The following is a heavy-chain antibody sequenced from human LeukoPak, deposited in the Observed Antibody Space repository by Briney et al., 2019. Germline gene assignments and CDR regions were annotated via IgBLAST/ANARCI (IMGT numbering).Heavy chain of an antibody. Sequence: PGGSLRLSCAASGYTFTSYAMHWVRQAPGQRLEWMGWINAGNGNTKYSQKFQGRVTITRDTSASTAYMELSSLRSEDTAVYYCARDGFGGWDYYYGMDVWGQGTTVTVSS. J-gene: IGHJ6*02. CDR3: ARDGFGGWDYYYGMDV. CDR2: INAGNGNT. CDR1: GYTFTSYA. D-gene: IGHD6-19*01. V-gene: IGHV1-3*01.